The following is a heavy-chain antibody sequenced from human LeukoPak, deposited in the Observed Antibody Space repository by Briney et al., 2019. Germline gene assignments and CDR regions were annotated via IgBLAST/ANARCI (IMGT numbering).Heavy chain of an antibody. D-gene: IGHD3-10*01. CDR3: ARVESGYYGSGSSPDY. CDR1: GFTFSSYW. Sequence: GGSLRLSCAASGFTFSSYWMNWVRQAPGKGLEWVSYISGSSSTIYYADSVKGRFTISRDNAKNSVSLQMNSLRAEDTAVYYCARVESGYYGSGSSPDYWGQGTLVTVSS. V-gene: IGHV3-48*04. J-gene: IGHJ4*02. CDR2: ISGSSSTI.